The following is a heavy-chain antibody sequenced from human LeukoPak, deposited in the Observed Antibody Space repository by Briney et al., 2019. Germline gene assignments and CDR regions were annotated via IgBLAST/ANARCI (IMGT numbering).Heavy chain of an antibody. V-gene: IGHV3-21*01. CDR1: GFTYSSYH. J-gene: IGHJ6*03. CDR2: ISSTSSYI. Sequence: GGSLRLSCAASGFTYSSYHMNWVRLAPGKGLEWVSSISSTSSYIYYPDSMKGRFTISRDNAKNSLYLQMNSLRAEDTAVYYCAVGPKPADYYYYKYVWGKGTTVTVSS. CDR3: AVGPKPADYYYYKYV.